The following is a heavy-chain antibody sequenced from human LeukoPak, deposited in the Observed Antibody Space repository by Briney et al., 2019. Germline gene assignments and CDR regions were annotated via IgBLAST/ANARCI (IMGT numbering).Heavy chain of an antibody. CDR3: AKNYGDYGWDAFGI. V-gene: IGHV1-69*13. D-gene: IGHD4-17*01. J-gene: IGHJ3*02. Sequence: GASVKVSCKASGGTFSSYAISWVRQAPGQGLEWMGGIIPIFGTANYAQKFQGRVTITADESTSTAYMELSSLRSEDTAVYYCAKNYGDYGWDAFGIWGQGTMVTVFS. CDR2: IIPIFGTA. CDR1: GGTFSSYA.